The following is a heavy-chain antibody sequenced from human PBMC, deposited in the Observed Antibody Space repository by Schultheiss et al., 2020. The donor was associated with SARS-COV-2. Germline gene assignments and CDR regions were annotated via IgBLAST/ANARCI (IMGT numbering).Heavy chain of an antibody. CDR2: ISSSSSTI. Sequence: GGSLRLSCAASGFTLRSSDMTWVRQAPGKGLEWVSSISSSSSTIYYADSVKGRFTISRDNAKNSLYLQMNSLRAEDTAVYYCARDNLTTGAFDIWGQGTMVTVSS. J-gene: IGHJ3*02. V-gene: IGHV3-21*04. CDR1: GFTLRSSD. D-gene: IGHD4-17*01. CDR3: ARDNLTTGAFDI.